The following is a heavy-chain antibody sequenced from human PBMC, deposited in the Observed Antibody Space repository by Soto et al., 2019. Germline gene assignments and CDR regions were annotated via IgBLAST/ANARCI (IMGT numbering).Heavy chain of an antibody. CDR3: ARDTYSSGWYDF. J-gene: IGHJ5*01. CDR1: GFTVSSGY. D-gene: IGHD6-19*01. CDR2: LFSGGSS. V-gene: IGHV3-53*05. Sequence: GSLRLSCAASGFTVSSGYMAWVRQAPGEGLEWISVLFSGGSSYYADSVKGRFTISRDNSKNTLSLEMSSLRLEDTAVYFCARDTYSSGWYDFWGQGTLVTVSS.